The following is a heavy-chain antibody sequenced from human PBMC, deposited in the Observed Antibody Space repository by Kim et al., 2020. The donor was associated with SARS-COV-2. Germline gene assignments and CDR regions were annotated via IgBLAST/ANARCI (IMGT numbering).Heavy chain of an antibody. CDR2: INHSGST. D-gene: IGHD2-2*01. J-gene: IGHJ5*02. CDR3: ARGREDVVVPAADTFGVA. CDR1: GGSFSGYY. V-gene: IGHV4-34*01. Sequence: SETLSLTCAVYGGSFSGYYWSWIRQPPGKGLEWIGEINHSGSTNYNPSLKSRVTISVDTSKNQFSLKLSSVTAADTAVYYCARGREDVVVPAADTFGVAWGQGTLVTVSS.